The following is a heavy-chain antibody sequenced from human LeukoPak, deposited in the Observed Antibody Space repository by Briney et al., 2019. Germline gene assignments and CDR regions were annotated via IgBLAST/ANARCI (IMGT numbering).Heavy chain of an antibody. CDR1: GGSISSYY. D-gene: IGHD1-26*01. Sequence: PSETLSLTCTVSGGSISSYYWSWIRQPPGKGLEWIGYIYYSGSTNYNPSLKSRVTISVDTSKNQFSLKLSSVTAADTAVYYCARVGGTNYYYYGMDVWGQGTAVTVSS. CDR2: IYYSGST. V-gene: IGHV4-59*01. J-gene: IGHJ6*02. CDR3: ARVGGTNYYYYGMDV.